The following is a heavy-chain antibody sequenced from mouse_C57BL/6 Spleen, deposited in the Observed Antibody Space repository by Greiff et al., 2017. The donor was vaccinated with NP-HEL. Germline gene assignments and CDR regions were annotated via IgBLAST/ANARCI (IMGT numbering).Heavy chain of an antibody. CDR1: GYTFTNYW. CDR3: ARLGYYGSSYVRNYAMDY. Sequence: LQESGAELVRPGTSVKMSCKASGYTFTNYWIGWAKQRPGHGLEWIGDIYPGGGYTNYNEKFKGKATLTADKSSSTAYMQFSSLTSEDSAIYYCARLGYYGSSYVRNYAMDYWGQGTSVTVSS. V-gene: IGHV1-63*01. J-gene: IGHJ4*01. D-gene: IGHD1-1*01. CDR2: IYPGGGYT.